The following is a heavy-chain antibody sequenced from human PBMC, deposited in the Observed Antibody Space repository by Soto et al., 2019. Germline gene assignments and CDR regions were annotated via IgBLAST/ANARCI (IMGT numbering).Heavy chain of an antibody. J-gene: IGHJ4*02. Sequence: PSETLSLTCTVSNGSVSSGDKYWSWLRQSPGKGLGWIGYINNGGTAYYNPYLKSRVIISIDTSQNRFLLKVTSVTATDTAVYFCAGGFYGDFVGTSHFDLWGPGTHVTVSS. D-gene: IGHD4-17*01. V-gene: IGHV4-30-4*01. CDR3: AGGFYGDFVGTSHFDL. CDR1: NGSVSSGDKY. CDR2: INNGGTA.